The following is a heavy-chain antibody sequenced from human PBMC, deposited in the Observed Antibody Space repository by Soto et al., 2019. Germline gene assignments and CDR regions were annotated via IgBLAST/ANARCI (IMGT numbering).Heavy chain of an antibody. CDR2: VSGGSGTT. D-gene: IGHD1-1*01. V-gene: IGHV3-23*01. CDR3: TRWNGYADY. J-gene: IGHJ4*02. CDR1: GFGYSTYG. Sequence: EVQLLESGGGLVQPGGSLRLSCAVSGFGYSTYGVTWVRQAPGKGLEWVSGVSGGSGTTHYKDSVRGRFTVTGDNSKNTVYLEMNSLRLEDTAVYYCTRWNGYADYWGQGTLVTVSS.